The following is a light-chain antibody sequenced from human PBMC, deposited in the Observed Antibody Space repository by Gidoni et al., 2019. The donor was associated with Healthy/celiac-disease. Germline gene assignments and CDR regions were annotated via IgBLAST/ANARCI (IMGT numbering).Light chain of an antibody. CDR1: QSVSSSY. V-gene: IGKV3-20*01. J-gene: IGKJ1*01. CDR2: GAS. CDR3: QQSLT. Sequence: DSVLTQSPGTLSLSPGERATLSCRASQSVSSSYLAWYQQKPGQAPRLLIYGASSRATGIPDMFIGSGSGTDFTLTISRLEPEDFAVYYCQQSLTFGQGTKVEIK.